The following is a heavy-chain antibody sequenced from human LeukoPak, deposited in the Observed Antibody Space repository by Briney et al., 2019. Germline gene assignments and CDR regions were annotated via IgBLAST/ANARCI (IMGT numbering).Heavy chain of an antibody. CDR2: IKQDGSEK. V-gene: IGHV3-7*01. CDR1: GFTFSSYW. CDR3: ARLREIPVFGVVTKSTSYFDY. J-gene: IGHJ4*02. Sequence: PGGSLRLSCAASGFTFSSYWMSWVRHAPGKGLEWVANIKQDGSEKYYVDSVKGRFTISRDNAKNSLYLQMNSLRAEDTAVYYCARLREIPVFGVVTKSTSYFDYWGQGTLVTVSS. D-gene: IGHD3-3*01.